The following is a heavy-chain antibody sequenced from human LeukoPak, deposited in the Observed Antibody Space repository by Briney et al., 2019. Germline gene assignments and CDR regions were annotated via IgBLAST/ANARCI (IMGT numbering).Heavy chain of an antibody. CDR1: GGSTSSYY. J-gene: IGHJ4*02. D-gene: IGHD1-7*01. Sequence: SETLSLTCTVSGGSTSSYYWSWIRQPAGKGLEWTGRIYTSGSTNYNPSLKSRVTMSVDTSKNQFSLKLSSVAAADTAVYYCARLGLELQTFDYWGQGTLVTVSS. V-gene: IGHV4-4*07. CDR2: IYTSGST. CDR3: ARLGLELQTFDY.